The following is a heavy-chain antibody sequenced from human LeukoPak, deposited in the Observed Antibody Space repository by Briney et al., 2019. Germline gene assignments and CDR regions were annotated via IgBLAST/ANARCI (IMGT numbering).Heavy chain of an antibody. CDR3: ARVGLYYYDSSGYYYFDY. Sequence: SETLSLTCTVSGGSISSYYWSWIRQPPGKGLEWIGYIYYSGSTNYNPSLKSRVTISVDKSKNQFSLKLSSVTAADTAVYYCARVGLYYYDSSGYYYFDYWGQGTLVTVSS. D-gene: IGHD3-22*01. CDR2: IYYSGST. CDR1: GGSISSYY. J-gene: IGHJ4*02. V-gene: IGHV4-59*12.